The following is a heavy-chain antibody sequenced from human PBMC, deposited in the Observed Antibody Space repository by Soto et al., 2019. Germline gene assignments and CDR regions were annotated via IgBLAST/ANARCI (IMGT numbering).Heavy chain of an antibody. CDR1: GFTFSSYW. CDR3: ARASYDSSGYDAFDI. J-gene: IGHJ3*02. D-gene: IGHD3-22*01. Sequence: GGSLRLSCAASGFTFSSYWMHWVRQAPGKGLVWVSRINSDGSSTSYADSVKGQFTISRDNAKNTLYLQMNSLRAEDTAVYYCARASYDSSGYDAFDIWGQGTMVTVSS. CDR2: INSDGSST. V-gene: IGHV3-74*01.